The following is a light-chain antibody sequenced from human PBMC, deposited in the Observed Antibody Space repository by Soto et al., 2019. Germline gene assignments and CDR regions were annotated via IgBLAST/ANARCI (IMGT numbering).Light chain of an antibody. J-gene: IGKJ5*01. CDR2: AAS. CDR3: QQSYSTTIT. V-gene: IGKV1-39*01. Sequence: DIQMPQSPSSLSASVGDRVTITCRASQSLSSYLNWYHQKPGKAPKLLIYAASSLQSGVPSRFSGSGSGTDFTLTISSLQPEDFATYYCQQSYSTTITFGQGTRLEIK. CDR1: QSLSSY.